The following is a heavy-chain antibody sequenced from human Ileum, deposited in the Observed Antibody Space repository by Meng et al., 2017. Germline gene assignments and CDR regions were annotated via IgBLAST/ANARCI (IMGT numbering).Heavy chain of an antibody. V-gene: IGHV3-66*04. CDR2: IYSGGNT. CDR3: AGHTELDC. CDR1: EFTVSNNY. Sequence: EVQRVESGGGWVQPGGSLRLSCAASEFTVSNNYMSWVRQAAGKGLEWVALIYSGGNTKYADSVKGRFTISRDNSKNTLYLQMNSLRAEDTAVYYCAGHTELDCWGQGALVTVSS. J-gene: IGHJ4*02.